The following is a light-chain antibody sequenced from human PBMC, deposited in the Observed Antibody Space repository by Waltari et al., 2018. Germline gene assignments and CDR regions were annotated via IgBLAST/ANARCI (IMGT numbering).Light chain of an antibody. CDR2: ALY. V-gene: IGLV2-14*03. CDR3: SSYISSTTPYV. J-gene: IGLJ1*01. CDR1: SSDIGSHNY. Sequence: QSALTQPASVSGSPGQSITISCTGTSSDIGSHNYFLWYQQHPGKSPRPLIYALYTRPSGVSNRFSGSKSGNTASLTISGLQPEDEADYYCSSYISSTTPYVFGPGTKVSVL.